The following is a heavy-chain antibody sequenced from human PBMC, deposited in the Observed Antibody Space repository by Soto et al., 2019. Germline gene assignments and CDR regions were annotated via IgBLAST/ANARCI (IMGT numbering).Heavy chain of an antibody. Sequence: HPGGSLRLSCSASGFTLSSYDMHWVRQGPGKGLEWVSAIGTAGDTNYAGSVKGRFTISRENAKNSLYLQMNSLRAGDTAIYFCARAIGPTLFDYWGQGTLVTVS. J-gene: IGHJ4*02. CDR1: GFTLSSYD. CDR2: IGTAGDT. V-gene: IGHV3-13*04. D-gene: IGHD3-22*01. CDR3: ARAIGPTLFDY.